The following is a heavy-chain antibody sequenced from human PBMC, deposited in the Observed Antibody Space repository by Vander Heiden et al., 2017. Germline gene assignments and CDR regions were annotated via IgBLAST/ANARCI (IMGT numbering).Heavy chain of an antibody. CDR2: ISWNSGLI. J-gene: IGHJ6*02. V-gene: IGHV3-9*01. CDR1: GFKFADYP. CDR3: TRGTPAYSYAYGNDYFGMDV. Sequence: VQLMESGGGLVQPGSSLRLSCEGSGFKFADYPIHWVRQVPGKGLEWVSGISWNSGLIGYADSVKGRFTISRDNAKKSLFLQRNSLREEDTALYYCTRGTPAYSYAYGNDYFGMDVWGQGTTVTVSS. D-gene: IGHD3-16*01.